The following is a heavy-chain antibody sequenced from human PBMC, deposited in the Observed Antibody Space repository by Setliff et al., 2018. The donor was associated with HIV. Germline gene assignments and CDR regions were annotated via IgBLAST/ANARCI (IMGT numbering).Heavy chain of an antibody. D-gene: IGHD2-15*01. CDR3: ASARIPTGGVSTSLDF. V-gene: IGHV3-7*01. CDR2: IRRDGNEK. J-gene: IGHJ4*02. CDR1: GFTFTNYY. Sequence: GGSLRLSCAASGFTFTNYYMSWVRQAPGKGLEWVANIRRDGNEKYYADSVKGRCTISRDNSKSTLYLQLSSLRPEDTAVYYCASARIPTGGVSTSLDFWGLGTLVTVSS.